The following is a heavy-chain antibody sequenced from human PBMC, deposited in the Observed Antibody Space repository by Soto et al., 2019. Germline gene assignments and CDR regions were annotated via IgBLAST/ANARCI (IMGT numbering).Heavy chain of an antibody. Sequence: EVQLVESGGGLVQPGGSLRLSCAASGFTFSSYWMHWVRQAPGKGLVWVSSISTDASSTSYADPVKGRFTISRDNAKNTLYLQMNSVRAEDTAVYYCARLPNESAQNWGQGTLVIVSP. V-gene: IGHV3-74*01. CDR3: ARLPNESAQN. J-gene: IGHJ1*01. CDR1: GFTFSSYW. CDR2: ISTDASST.